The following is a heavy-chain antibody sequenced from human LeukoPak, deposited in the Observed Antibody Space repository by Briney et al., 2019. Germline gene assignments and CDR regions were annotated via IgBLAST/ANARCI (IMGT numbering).Heavy chain of an antibody. V-gene: IGHV3-48*02. D-gene: IGHD6-19*01. CDR1: GFALSSYG. Sequence: GGSLRLSCVASGFALSSYGINWVRQAPGKGLEWVSYISSSSSTIYYADSVKGRFAISRDNAKNSLYMQMNSLRDEDTALYYCARGYSSGRGAFDVWGQGTMVTVSS. CDR3: ARGYSSGRGAFDV. J-gene: IGHJ3*01. CDR2: ISSSSSTI.